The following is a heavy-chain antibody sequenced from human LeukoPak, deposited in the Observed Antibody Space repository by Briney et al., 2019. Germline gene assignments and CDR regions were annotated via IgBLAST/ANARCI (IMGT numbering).Heavy chain of an antibody. CDR3: ARDVYSGYAISYYFDY. J-gene: IGHJ4*02. Sequence: PGGSLRLSCAASGFTLSTCGMHWVRQAPGKGLEWVAVIWYDGSNKYYADSVKGRFTISRDNSKNTLYLQMNSLRAEDTAVYYCARDVYSGYAISYYFDYWGQGTLVTVSS. CDR1: GFTLSTCG. CDR2: IWYDGSNK. V-gene: IGHV3-33*08. D-gene: IGHD5-12*01.